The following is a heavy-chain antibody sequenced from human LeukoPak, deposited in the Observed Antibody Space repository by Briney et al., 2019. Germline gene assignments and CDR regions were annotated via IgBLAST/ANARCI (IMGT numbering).Heavy chain of an antibody. D-gene: IGHD5-24*01. V-gene: IGHV3-23*01. Sequence: GGSLRLSCAASGFSFRRYAMNWVRQAPGRGLEWVAVISGPGPSTVYADSVKGRFTISRDYSKNTLFLQLDSLRVEDTAIYYCAKEEMPHAFDLWGQGTMVTVSS. CDR3: AKEEMPHAFDL. CDR1: GFSFRRYA. J-gene: IGHJ3*01. CDR2: ISGPGPST.